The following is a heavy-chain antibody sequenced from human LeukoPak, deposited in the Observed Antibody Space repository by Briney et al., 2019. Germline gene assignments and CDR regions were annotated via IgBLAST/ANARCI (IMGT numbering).Heavy chain of an antibody. CDR3: ATDSSGYYSQTTFDH. Sequence: GASVKVSCKTSGDTFSNYAITWLRQAPGQGHEWMGGIIPIFDTSNYAQNFQGRVSITADESTSTVYMELSSLRSEDTAVYYCATDSSGYYSQTTFDHWGQGTLVTVSS. V-gene: IGHV1-69*13. J-gene: IGHJ4*02. CDR2: IIPIFDTS. D-gene: IGHD3-22*01. CDR1: GDTFSNYA.